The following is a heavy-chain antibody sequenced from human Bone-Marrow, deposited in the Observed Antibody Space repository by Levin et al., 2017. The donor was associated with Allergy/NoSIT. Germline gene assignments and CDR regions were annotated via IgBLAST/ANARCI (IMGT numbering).Heavy chain of an antibody. CDR1: GFTFSSYA. Sequence: GGSLRLSCAASGFTFSSYAMSWVRQAPGKGLEWVSAISGSGGSTYYADSVKGRFTISRDNSKNTLYLQMNSLRAEDTAVYYCRAYDFWSGYYKDYWGQGTLVTVSS. V-gene: IGHV3-23*01. J-gene: IGHJ4*02. CDR2: ISGSGGST. D-gene: IGHD3-3*01. CDR3: RAYDFWSGYYKDY.